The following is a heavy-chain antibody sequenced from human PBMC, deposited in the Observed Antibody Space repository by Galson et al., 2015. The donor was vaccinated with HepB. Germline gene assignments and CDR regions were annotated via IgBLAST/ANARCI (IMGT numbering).Heavy chain of an antibody. V-gene: IGHV1-3*01. D-gene: IGHD4-23*01. CDR3: ARDLTPSYAFDI. J-gene: IGHJ3*02. Sequence: SVKVSCKASGYTFTTYAIHWVRQAPGQRLEWMGWINAGNGNTKYSQKFQGRVTITRDTSATTAYMELSRLSSEDTAVYYCARDLTPSYAFDIWGQGTMVTVSS. CDR1: GYTFTTYA. CDR2: INAGNGNT.